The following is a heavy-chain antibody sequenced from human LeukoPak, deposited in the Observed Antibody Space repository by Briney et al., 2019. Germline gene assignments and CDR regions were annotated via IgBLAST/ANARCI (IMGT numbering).Heavy chain of an antibody. CDR2: IWYDGSNK. Sequence: GGSLRLSCAASGFTFSSYGMHCVRQAPGKGLEWVAVIWYDGSNKYYADSVKGRFTISRDNSKNTLYLQMNSLRAEDTAVYYCARDRITLTRGAFDIWGQGTMVTVSS. J-gene: IGHJ3*02. CDR1: GFTFSSYG. CDR3: ARDRITLTRGAFDI. V-gene: IGHV3-33*01. D-gene: IGHD3-22*01.